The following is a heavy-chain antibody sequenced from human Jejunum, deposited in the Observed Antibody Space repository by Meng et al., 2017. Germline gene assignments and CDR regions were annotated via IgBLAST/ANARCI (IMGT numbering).Heavy chain of an antibody. CDR1: GDSVHSNSAA. D-gene: IGHD6-13*01. J-gene: IGHJ4*01. CDR2: TYYRSKWYN. Sequence: QVQMQHSGRGLVEPSQTLSRTCAISGDSVHSNSAAWNWIRQSPSRRLEWLGRTYYRSKWYNDYAESVKSRITINPDTSKNQFSLQLNSVTPEDTAVYYCVRTSNWSLDYWGQGTLVTVSS. CDR3: VRTSNWSLDY. V-gene: IGHV6-1*01.